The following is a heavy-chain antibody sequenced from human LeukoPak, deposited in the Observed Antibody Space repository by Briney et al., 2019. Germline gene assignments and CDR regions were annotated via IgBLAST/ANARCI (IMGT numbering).Heavy chain of an antibody. Sequence: GASVKVSSKASGYTFTSYDINWVRQATGQGLEWMGWMNPNSGNTGYAQKFQGRVTITRNTSISTAYMELSSLRSEDTAVYYCAREGYSSSSPFDYWGQGTLVTVSS. V-gene: IGHV1-8*03. CDR3: AREGYSSSSPFDY. CDR2: MNPNSGNT. CDR1: GYTFTSYD. D-gene: IGHD6-13*01. J-gene: IGHJ4*02.